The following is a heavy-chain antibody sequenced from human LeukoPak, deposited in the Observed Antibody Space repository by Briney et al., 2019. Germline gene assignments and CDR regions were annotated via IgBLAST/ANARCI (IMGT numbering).Heavy chain of an antibody. V-gene: IGHV3-48*01. CDR2: ISSSSSTI. D-gene: IGHD4-17*01. J-gene: IGHJ4*02. Sequence: GGSLRLYCAASGFTFSSYSMNWVRQAPGKGLEWVSYISSSSSTIYYPDSVKGRFTISRENAKNSLYLQMNSLRAEDTAVYYCARVDYGDYVGFWGQGTLVTVSS. CDR1: GFTFSSYS. CDR3: ARVDYGDYVGF.